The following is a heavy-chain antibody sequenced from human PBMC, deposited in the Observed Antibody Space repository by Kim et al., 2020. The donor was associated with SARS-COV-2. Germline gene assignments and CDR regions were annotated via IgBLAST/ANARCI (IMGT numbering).Heavy chain of an antibody. Sequence: GGSLRLSCAASGFTFSSYSMNWVRQAPGKGLEWVSSISSSSSYIYYADSVKGRFTISRDNAKNSLYLQMNSLRAEDTAVYYCARDRGTVVVPAAINWFDPWGQGTLGTVSS. CDR1: GFTFSSYS. CDR3: ARDRGTVVVPAAINWFDP. V-gene: IGHV3-21*01. D-gene: IGHD2-2*01. CDR2: ISSSSSYI. J-gene: IGHJ5*02.